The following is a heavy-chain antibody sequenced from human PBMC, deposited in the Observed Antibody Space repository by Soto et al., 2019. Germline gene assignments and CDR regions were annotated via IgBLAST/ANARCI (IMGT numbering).Heavy chain of an antibody. Sequence: EVQLVESGGGLVQPGESLRLACAASGFSIRKYWMHWVRQAPGKGPVWVSYISGDGTTTDYAGSVKGRFTISRDNAKNMLFLQRDRLRVEETAIYFLAIQDCSNDVGLGAGVSVGGALEYWGRGAQVTVSS. D-gene: IGHD2-8*01. CDR3: AIQDCSNDVGLGAGVSVGGALEY. CDR1: GFSIRKYW. J-gene: IGHJ4*02. V-gene: IGHV3-74*01. CDR2: ISGDGTTT.